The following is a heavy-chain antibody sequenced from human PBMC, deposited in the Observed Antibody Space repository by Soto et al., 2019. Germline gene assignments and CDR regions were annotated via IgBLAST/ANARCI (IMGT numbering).Heavy chain of an antibody. D-gene: IGHD5-12*01. CDR2: IYYSGST. Sequence: QVQLQESGPGLVKPSETLSLTCTVSGGSISSYYWSWIRQPPGKGLEWIGYIYYSGSTNYNPSLKSRVTISVDTSKNQFSMKLSSVTAADTAVYYCARAEAGYHAFDIWGQGTMVTVSS. CDR1: GGSISSYY. V-gene: IGHV4-59*01. CDR3: ARAEAGYHAFDI. J-gene: IGHJ3*02.